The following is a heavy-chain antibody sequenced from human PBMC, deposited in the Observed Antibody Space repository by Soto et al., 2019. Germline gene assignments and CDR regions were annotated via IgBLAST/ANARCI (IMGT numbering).Heavy chain of an antibody. D-gene: IGHD6-19*01. V-gene: IGHV4-34*01. J-gene: IGHJ5*02. CDR3: ASLDFNLDEWLVPRYNWFDP. Sequence: SETLSLTCAVYGGSFSAYYWSWIRQPPGKGLEWIGEINHSGSTNYNPSLKSRVTISVDTSKNQFSLKLSSVTAADTAVYYCASLDFNLDEWLVPRYNWFDPWGQGTLVTVSS. CDR2: INHSGST. CDR1: GGSFSAYY.